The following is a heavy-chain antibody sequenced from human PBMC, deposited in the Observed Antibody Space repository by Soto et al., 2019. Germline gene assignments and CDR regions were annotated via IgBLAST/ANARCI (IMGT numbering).Heavy chain of an antibody. V-gene: IGHV6-1*01. CDR3: AREQSIGANWSDP. Sequence: SQTLSLTCAISGDSVSRNSAAWNWIRQSPSRCLEWLGRTYYRSKWYNGYAVSVKRRITIKPDTSKTQFSLQLNSVTPEDTAVYYCAREQSIGANWSDPWGQGTLDTVSS. CDR1: GDSVSRNSAA. D-gene: IGHD6-25*01. J-gene: IGHJ5*02. CDR2: TYYRSKWYN.